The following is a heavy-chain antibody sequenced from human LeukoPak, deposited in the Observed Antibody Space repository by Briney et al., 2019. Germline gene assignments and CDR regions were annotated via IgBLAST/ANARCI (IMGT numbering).Heavy chain of an antibody. V-gene: IGHV2-5*02. Sequence: SGPTLVHPTQTLTLTCSLSGFSVSTSGVGVGWIRQPPGKALEWLALIFWDDDKRYSPSLKSRLTISKDTSKNQVVLTMTNMVPVDTATYYCVHSKGHSYGYFRDAFAVWGQGTLVTVSS. D-gene: IGHD5-18*01. CDR1: GFSVSTSGVG. CDR3: VHSKGHSYGYFRDAFAV. CDR2: IFWDDDK. J-gene: IGHJ3*01.